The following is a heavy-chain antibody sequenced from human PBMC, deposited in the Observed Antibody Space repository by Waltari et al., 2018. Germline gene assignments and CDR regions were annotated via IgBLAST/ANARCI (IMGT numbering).Heavy chain of an antibody. CDR3: ARDTIAVGYFDL. D-gene: IGHD6-19*01. J-gene: IGHJ4*02. CDR1: GGPITTYY. CDR2: MFYNGSP. V-gene: IGHV4-59*01. Sequence: QVQLQESGPGLVKPSETLSLTCTVSGGPITTYYWPWVRQPPGRGLEWIGYMFYNGSPNYNPYLKSRVTISIDTSKNQVSLNLSSVTAADTAIYYCARDTIAVGYFDLWGQGTLVTVSS.